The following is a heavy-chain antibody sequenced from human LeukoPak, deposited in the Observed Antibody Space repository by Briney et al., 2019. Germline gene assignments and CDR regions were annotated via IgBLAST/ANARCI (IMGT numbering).Heavy chain of an antibody. J-gene: IGHJ3*02. V-gene: IGHV1-2*02. Sequence: ASVKVSCKASGYTFTGYYMHWVRQAPGQGLEWMGWINPNSGGTNYAQKFQGRVTMTRDTSISTAYMELSRLRSDDTAVYYCARALGGSGSYYHDASDIWGQGTMVTVSS. CDR2: INPNSGGT. CDR1: GYTFTGYY. CDR3: ARALGGSGSYYHDASDI. D-gene: IGHD3-10*01.